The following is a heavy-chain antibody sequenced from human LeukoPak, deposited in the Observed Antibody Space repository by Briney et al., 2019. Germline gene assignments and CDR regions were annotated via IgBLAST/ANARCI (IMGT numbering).Heavy chain of an antibody. Sequence: SETLSLTCAVYGGSFSGYYWSWIRQPPGKGLEWIGEINHSGSTNYNPSLKSRVTISVDTSKNQFSLKLSSVTAADTAVYYCARHPRNSYFDYWGQGTLVTVSS. J-gene: IGHJ4*02. CDR3: ARHPRNSYFDY. D-gene: IGHD1-14*01. CDR2: INHSGST. V-gene: IGHV4-34*01. CDR1: GGSFSGYY.